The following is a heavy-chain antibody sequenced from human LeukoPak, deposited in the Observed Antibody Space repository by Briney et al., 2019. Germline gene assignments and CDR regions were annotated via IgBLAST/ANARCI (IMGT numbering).Heavy chain of an antibody. V-gene: IGHV3-23*01. CDR1: GFTFSSYA. Sequence: GGSLRLSCAASGFTFSSYAMSWVRQAPGKGLEWVSAISGRGGSTYYADSVKGGFTISRDNSKNTLYLQINSLRAEDTAVYYCAKDPVLLWLGELFGYWGQGTLVTVSS. J-gene: IGHJ4*02. CDR3: AKDPVLLWLGELFGY. D-gene: IGHD3-10*01. CDR2: ISGRGGST.